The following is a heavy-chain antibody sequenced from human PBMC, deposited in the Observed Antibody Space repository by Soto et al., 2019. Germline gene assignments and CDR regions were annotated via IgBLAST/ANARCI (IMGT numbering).Heavy chain of an antibody. CDR2: IYYSGST. J-gene: IGHJ6*02. Sequence: TLSLTCTVSGGSISSGDYYWSWIRQPPGKGLEWIGYIYYSGSTYYNPSLKSRVTISVDTSKNQFSLKLSSVTAADTAVYYCARAQSITMVRGVIITTFQDGMDVWGQGTTVTVSS. V-gene: IGHV4-30-4*01. CDR1: GGSISSGDYY. D-gene: IGHD3-10*01. CDR3: ARAQSITMVRGVIITTFQDGMDV.